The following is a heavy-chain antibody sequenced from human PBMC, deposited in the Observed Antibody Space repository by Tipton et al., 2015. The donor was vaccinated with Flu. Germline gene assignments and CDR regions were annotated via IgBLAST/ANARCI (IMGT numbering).Heavy chain of an antibody. D-gene: IGHD3-16*01. CDR2: IWYDGSNI. J-gene: IGHJ6*01. V-gene: IGHV3-33*08. CDR1: TFTFRAYA. Sequence: SLRLSCAASTFTFRAYAMHWVRQAPGKGLEWVAVIWYDGSNIHYADSVKGRFTISRDNSKNTLYLQMNGLRAEDTAVYYCARDEGVVNYYFGMDAWGQGTTVTVSS. CDR3: ARDEGVVNYYFGMDA.